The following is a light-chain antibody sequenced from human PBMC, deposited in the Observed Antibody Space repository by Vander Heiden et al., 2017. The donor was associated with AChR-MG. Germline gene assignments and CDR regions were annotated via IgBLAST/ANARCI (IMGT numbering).Light chain of an antibody. CDR3: QQSDSTPRA. V-gene: IGKV1-39*01. Sequence: DIQMTPSPSSLSASVGDRVTITCRASQSISSYLNWYQQKPGKAPKLLIYAASSLQRGVPSRFSGSGSGTDFTLTISSLQPEDFATYYCQQSDSTPRAFGQGTKVEIK. CDR1: QSISSY. CDR2: AAS. J-gene: IGKJ1*01.